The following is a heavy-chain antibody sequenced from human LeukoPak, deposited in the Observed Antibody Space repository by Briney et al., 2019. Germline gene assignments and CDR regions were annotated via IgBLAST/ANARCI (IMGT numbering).Heavy chain of an antibody. CDR1: GFTFSRNW. Sequence: GGSLRLSCAASGFTFSRNWMTWVRQAPGKGLEWVANINQDGSVKYCVDSVKGRFTISRDNAKNSLYLQMNSLRAEDTAVHYCARGLETLGYSSGWYPLDYWGQGTLVTVSS. J-gene: IGHJ4*02. CDR3: ARGLETLGYSSGWYPLDY. CDR2: INQDGSVK. D-gene: IGHD6-19*01. V-gene: IGHV3-7*05.